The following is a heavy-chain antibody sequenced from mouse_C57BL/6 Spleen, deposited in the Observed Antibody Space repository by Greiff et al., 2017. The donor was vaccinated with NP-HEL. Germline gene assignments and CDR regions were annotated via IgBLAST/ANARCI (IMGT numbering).Heavy chain of an antibody. Sequence: QVQLQQPGAELVRPGTSVKLSCKASGYTFTSYWMHWVKQRPGQGLEWIGVIDPSDSYTNYNQKFKGKATLTVDTSSSTAYMQLSSLTSEDSAVYDCARTPSTTVVATGAMDYWGQGTSVTVSS. CDR3: ARTPSTTVVATGAMDY. CDR2: IDPSDSYT. CDR1: GYTFTSYW. J-gene: IGHJ4*01. V-gene: IGHV1-59*01. D-gene: IGHD1-1*01.